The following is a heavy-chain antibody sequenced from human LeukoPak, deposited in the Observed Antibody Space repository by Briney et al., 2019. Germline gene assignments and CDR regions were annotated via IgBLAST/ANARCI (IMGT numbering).Heavy chain of an antibody. V-gene: IGHV1-46*01. D-gene: IGHD3-16*01. CDR2: INPTGGST. J-gene: IGHJ4*02. Sequence: GASVKVSCKASGYTFTTYYIHWVRQAPGQGLEWMRVINPTGGSTTYAQKFQGRVTMTRDTSTSTVYMELSSLISEDTAMYYCARRKGGSYVDYWGQGTLVTVSS. CDR1: GYTFTTYY. CDR3: ARRKGGSYVDY.